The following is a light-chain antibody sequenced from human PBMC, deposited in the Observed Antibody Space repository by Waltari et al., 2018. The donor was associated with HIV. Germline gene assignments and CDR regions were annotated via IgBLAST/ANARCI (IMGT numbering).Light chain of an antibody. V-gene: IGKV1-39*01. CDR2: TTS. CDR1: QNIPTF. CDR3: QQSYRIPYT. J-gene: IGKJ2*01. Sequence: DIQMTQSPSPLSASLGGRVTIACRASQNIPTFLNWYQQRPGRAPELLIYTTSNVQSGVPSRFRGSGSGTNFVLTITNVQPEDLATYACQQSYRIPYTFGQGTKVHI.